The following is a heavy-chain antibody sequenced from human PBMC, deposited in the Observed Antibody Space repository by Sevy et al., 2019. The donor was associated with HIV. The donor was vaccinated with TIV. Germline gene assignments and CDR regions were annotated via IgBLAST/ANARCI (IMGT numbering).Heavy chain of an antibody. J-gene: IGHJ4*02. V-gene: IGHV4-59*08. CDR2: IYYNGHI. Sequence: SGTLSLTCTVSGGSITSLYWNWIRQPPGKGLEWIANIYYNGHINYNPSLKSRVTLSLETSKNQFSLGLSSVTAADTAMYYCAGENAWGRGYSWGQGTLVTVSS. CDR3: AGENAWGRGYS. D-gene: IGHD1-26*01. CDR1: GGSITSLY.